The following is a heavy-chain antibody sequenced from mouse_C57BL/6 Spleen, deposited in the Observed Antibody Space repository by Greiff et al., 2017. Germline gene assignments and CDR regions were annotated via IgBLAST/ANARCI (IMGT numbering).Heavy chain of an antibody. CDR3: ARKRVDYAMDY. Sequence: QVQLQQSGPELVKPGASVKISCKASGYAFSSSWMNWVKQRPGKGLEWIGRIYPEDGDTNYNGKFKGKATMTADKSSSTAYMQLSSLTYKDAAVYLCARKRVDYAMDYWGQGTSVTVAS. J-gene: IGHJ4*01. CDR1: GYAFSSSW. CDR2: IYPEDGDT. V-gene: IGHV1-82*01.